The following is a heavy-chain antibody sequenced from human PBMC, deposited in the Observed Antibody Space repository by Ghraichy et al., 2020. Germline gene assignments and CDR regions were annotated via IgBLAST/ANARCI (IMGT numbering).Heavy chain of an antibody. J-gene: IGHJ6*02. CDR1: GFSLSTDGMC. D-gene: IGHD3-10*01. V-gene: IGHV2-70*01. Sequence: SGPTLVKPTQTLTLTCTFSGFSLSTDGMCVTWIRQPPGKALEWLALIDWDDYKYYSTSLKTRLTISKDTSKNQVVLTMTNMDPVDTATYYCARIMSEDYGSGRCYYYSGMDVWGQGTTVTVSS. CDR2: IDWDDYK. CDR3: ARIMSEDYGSGRCYYYSGMDV.